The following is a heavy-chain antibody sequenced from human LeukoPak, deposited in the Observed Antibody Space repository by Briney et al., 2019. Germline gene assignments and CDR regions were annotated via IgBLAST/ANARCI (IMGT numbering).Heavy chain of an antibody. V-gene: IGHV4-59*01. Sequence: SETLSLTCTVSGGSISSYYWSWIRQPPGEGLEWIGYIYYSGGTNYNPSLKSRVTISVDTSKNQFSLKLSSVTAADTAVYYCAGASYDSSGVHWGQGTLVTVSS. CDR1: GGSISSYY. J-gene: IGHJ4*02. CDR2: IYYSGGT. CDR3: AGASYDSSGVH. D-gene: IGHD3-22*01.